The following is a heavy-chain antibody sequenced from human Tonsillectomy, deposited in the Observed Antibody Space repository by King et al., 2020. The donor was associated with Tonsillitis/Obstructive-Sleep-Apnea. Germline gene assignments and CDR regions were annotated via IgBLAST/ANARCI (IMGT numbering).Heavy chain of an antibody. CDR3: ARVGYCSSTSCLDNFDY. J-gene: IGHJ4*02. CDR1: GYTFTSYD. CDR2: MNPNRGNT. V-gene: IGHV1-8*01. D-gene: IGHD2-2*01. Sequence: VQLVEPGAEVKKPGASVKVSCKASGYTFTSYDINWVRQATGQGLEWMGWMNPNRGNTGYAQKFQGRVTMTRNTSISTAYMELSSLRSEDTAVYYCARVGYCSSTSCLDNFDYWGQGTLVTVSS.